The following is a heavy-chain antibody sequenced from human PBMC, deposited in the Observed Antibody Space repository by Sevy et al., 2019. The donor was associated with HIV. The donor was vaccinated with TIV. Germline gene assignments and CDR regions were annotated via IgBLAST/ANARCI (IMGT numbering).Heavy chain of an antibody. V-gene: IGHV1-69*10. CDR3: ASVRPCGGDCYFFDT. D-gene: IGHD2-21*02. CDR1: GGTLNNYG. CDR2: IIPSARIA. Sequence: ASVKVSCKASGGTLNNYGMNWVRQAPGQGLEWMGGIIPSARIASYAQRIKGRAAITADTSTSTLYLEVGRLRSDDTAVYFCASVRPCGGDCYFFDTWGQGTLVTVSS. J-gene: IGHJ4*02.